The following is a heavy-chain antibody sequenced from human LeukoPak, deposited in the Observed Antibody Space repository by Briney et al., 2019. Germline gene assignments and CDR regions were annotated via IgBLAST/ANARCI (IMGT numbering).Heavy chain of an antibody. CDR3: ARQLTDIVVVPAARLGDWFDP. J-gene: IGHJ5*02. Sequence: GGALKISSKGSGYSFTSYWIGWGRQMPGKGGEGMGIIYPGESDSRYSPSFEGQVTISADKSISTAYLQWSSLKASDTAMYYCARQLTDIVVVPAARLGDWFDPWGQGTLVTVSS. CDR1: GYSFTSYW. V-gene: IGHV5-51*01. D-gene: IGHD2-2*01. CDR2: IYPGESDS.